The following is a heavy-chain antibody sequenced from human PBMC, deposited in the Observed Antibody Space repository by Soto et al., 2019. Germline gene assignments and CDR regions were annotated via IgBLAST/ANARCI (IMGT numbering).Heavy chain of an antibody. CDR2: ISGSGGGA. CDR1: GFTFSNYA. Sequence: EVQLLESGGGSVQPGGSLRLSCAVSGFTFSNYAMPWVRQAPGKGLEWVAHISGSGGGADYADSVKGRFTISRDNSKNTLHLQRNNLRAEDTALYYCDKTGGSGWHLTSWGQGTLVSVSS. D-gene: IGHD6-19*01. CDR3: DKTGGSGWHLTS. V-gene: IGHV3-23*01. J-gene: IGHJ5*02.